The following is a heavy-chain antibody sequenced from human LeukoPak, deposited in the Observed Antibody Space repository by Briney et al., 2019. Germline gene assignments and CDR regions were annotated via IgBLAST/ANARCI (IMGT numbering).Heavy chain of an antibody. CDR1: GYTFTSYG. V-gene: IGHV1-18*01. J-gene: IGHJ4*02. CDR3: ARALSPYIVVVPSAMADFDY. D-gene: IGHD2-2*01. CDR2: ISAYNGNT. Sequence: ASVKVSCKASGYTFTSYGISWVRQAPGQGLEWMGWISAYNGNTNYAQKLQGRVTMTTDTSTSTAYMELRSLRSDDTAVYYCARALSPYIVVVPSAMADFDYWGQGTLVTVSS.